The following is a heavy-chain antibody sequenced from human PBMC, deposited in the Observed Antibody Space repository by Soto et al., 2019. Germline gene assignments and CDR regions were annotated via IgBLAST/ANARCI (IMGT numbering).Heavy chain of an antibody. Sequence: ASVKVSCKASGYTFTSYGISWVRQAPGQGLEWMGWISAYNGNTNYAQKLQGRVTMTTDTSTSTAYMELRSLRSDDTAVFYCAVNIVVVVAAPPFDIWGQGTMVTVSS. CDR2: ISAYNGNT. CDR1: GYTFTSYG. D-gene: IGHD2-15*01. CDR3: AVNIVVVVAAPPFDI. V-gene: IGHV1-18*01. J-gene: IGHJ3*02.